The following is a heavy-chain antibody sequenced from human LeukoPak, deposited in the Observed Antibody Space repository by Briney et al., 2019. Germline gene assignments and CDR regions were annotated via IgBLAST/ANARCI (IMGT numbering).Heavy chain of an antibody. V-gene: IGHV4-4*02. CDR2: IYYSGGT. CDR1: GGSISTTSW. Sequence: SETLSLTCAVSGGSISTTSWWSWVRQPPGKGLEWIGEIYYSGGTNYNPSLKSRVTISVDKSKNRFSLKLSSVTAADTAVYYCARGYFLLAATTGFDPWGQGTLVTVSS. J-gene: IGHJ5*02. CDR3: ARGYFLLAATTGFDP. D-gene: IGHD1-26*01.